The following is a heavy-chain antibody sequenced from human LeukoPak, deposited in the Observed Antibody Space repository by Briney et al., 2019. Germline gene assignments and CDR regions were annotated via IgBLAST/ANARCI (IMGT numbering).Heavy chain of an antibody. J-gene: IGHJ4*02. V-gene: IGHV4-34*01. D-gene: IGHD4-17*01. Sequence: PSETLSLTCAVYGGSFSGYYWSWIRQPPGKGLEWIGEITHSGSTTYNPSLKSRFTISVDTSKNQFSLKLSSVTAADTAVYFCARLVTVTTGDYFDYWGQGNLVTVSS. CDR3: ARLVTVTTGDYFDY. CDR1: GGSFSGYY. CDR2: ITHSGST.